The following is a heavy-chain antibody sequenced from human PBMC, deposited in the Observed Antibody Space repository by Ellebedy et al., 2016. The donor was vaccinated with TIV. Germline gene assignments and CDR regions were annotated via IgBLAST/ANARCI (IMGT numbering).Heavy chain of an antibody. Sequence: SGTLSLTCTVSGGSISGFYWSWIRQPPGKGLEWIGHFSYSGSTNYNPSLKSRVSISVDTSNNHFSLRLSSVTAADTAVYYCARHLGYCSGGSCYSLVYWGQGTLVTVSS. V-gene: IGHV4-59*01. CDR1: GGSISGFY. J-gene: IGHJ4*02. D-gene: IGHD2-15*01. CDR3: ARHLGYCSGGSCYSLVY. CDR2: FSYSGST.